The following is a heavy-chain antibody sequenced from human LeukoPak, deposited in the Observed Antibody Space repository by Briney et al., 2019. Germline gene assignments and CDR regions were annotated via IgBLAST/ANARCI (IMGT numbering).Heavy chain of an antibody. Sequence: ASAKVSCTASGYTFTRYGISWVRHDPGQRLEWMGWISAYNGNTNYAPTLQGRVTMTTDTSTSTAYIELRSLRSDDTAVYYCARVDIVVVPAAKDYWGQGTLVTVSS. J-gene: IGHJ4*02. D-gene: IGHD2-2*01. CDR2: ISAYNGNT. CDR3: ARVDIVVVPAAKDY. V-gene: IGHV1-18*01. CDR1: GYTFTRYG.